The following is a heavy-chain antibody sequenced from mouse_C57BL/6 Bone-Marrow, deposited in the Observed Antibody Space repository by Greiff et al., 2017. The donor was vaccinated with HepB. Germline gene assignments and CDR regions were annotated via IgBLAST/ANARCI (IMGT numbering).Heavy chain of an antibody. V-gene: IGHV1-81*01. Sequence: VQLQQSGAELARPGASVKLSCKASGYTFTSYGISWVKQRTGQGLEWIGEIYPRSGNTYYNEKFKGKATLTADKSSSTAYMELRSLTSEDSAVYFCTRDYGSSYSYYLDYWGQGTTLTVSS. CDR3: TRDYGSSYSYYLDY. CDR2: IYPRSGNT. CDR1: GYTFTSYG. D-gene: IGHD1-1*01. J-gene: IGHJ2*01.